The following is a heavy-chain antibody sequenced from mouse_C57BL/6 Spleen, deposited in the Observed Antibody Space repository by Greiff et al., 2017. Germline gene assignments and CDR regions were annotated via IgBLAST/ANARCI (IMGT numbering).Heavy chain of an antibody. J-gene: IGHJ2*01. CDR1: GYAFSSSW. CDR3: ARGRITTVVAEYFDY. CDR2: IYPGDGDT. D-gene: IGHD1-1*01. Sequence: VKLMESGPELVKPGASVKISCKASGYAFSSSWMNWVKQRPGKGLEWIGRIYPGDGDTNYNGKFKGKATLTADKSSSTAYMQLSRLTSGDSAVYFCARGRITTVVAEYFDYWGQGTTLTVSS. V-gene: IGHV1-82*01.